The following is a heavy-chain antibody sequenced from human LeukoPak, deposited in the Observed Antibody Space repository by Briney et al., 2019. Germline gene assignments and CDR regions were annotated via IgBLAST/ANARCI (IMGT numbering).Heavy chain of an antibody. CDR1: GYTLTELS. D-gene: IGHD6-19*01. Sequence: GASVKVSCKVSGYTLTELSMHWVRQAPGKGLEWMGGFDPEDGETIYAQKFQGRVTMTEDTSTSTAYMELRSLRSDDTAVYYCARVTGVAVAAPGYWGQGTLVTVSS. J-gene: IGHJ4*02. CDR2: FDPEDGET. V-gene: IGHV1-24*01. CDR3: ARVTGVAVAAPGY.